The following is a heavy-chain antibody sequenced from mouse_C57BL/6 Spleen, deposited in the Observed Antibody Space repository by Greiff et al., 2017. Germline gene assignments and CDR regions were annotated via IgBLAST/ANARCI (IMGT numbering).Heavy chain of an antibody. CDR1: GFSLTSYG. D-gene: IGHD2-5*01. CDR2: IWGVGST. J-gene: IGHJ3*01. Sequence: VKLMESGPGLVAPSQSLSITCTVSGFSLTSYGVDWVRQSPGKGLEWLGVIWGVGSTNYNSALKSRLSTSKDNSKSQVFLKMNSLQTDDTAMYYCASEGPYSNRFAYWGQGTLVTVSA. V-gene: IGHV2-6*01. CDR3: ASEGPYSNRFAY.